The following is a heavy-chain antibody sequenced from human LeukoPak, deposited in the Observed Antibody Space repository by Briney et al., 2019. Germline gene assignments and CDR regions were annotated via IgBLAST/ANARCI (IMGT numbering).Heavy chain of an antibody. Sequence: PGGSLRLSCAASGFTLSSYAMHWVRQAPGKGLEWVAVISYDGSNKYYADSVKGRFTISRDNSRNTLYLQMNSLRAEDTAVYYCARSPTPYESYYYYGMDVWGQGTTVTVS. CDR3: ARSPTPYESYYYYGMDV. CDR2: ISYDGSNK. J-gene: IGHJ6*02. V-gene: IGHV3-30-3*01. CDR1: GFTLSSYA. D-gene: IGHD3-3*01.